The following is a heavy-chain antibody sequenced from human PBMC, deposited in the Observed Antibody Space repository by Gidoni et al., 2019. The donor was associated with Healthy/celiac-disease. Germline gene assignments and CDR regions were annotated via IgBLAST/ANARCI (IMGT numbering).Heavy chain of an antibody. J-gene: IGHJ4*02. CDR3: AKHSSPCCGDCYLHFDY. CDR2: IRGSGCST. D-gene: IGHD2-21*01. CDR1: GFTFSSYA. V-gene: IGHV3-23*01. Sequence: EVQLLESGGGLVQPGGSLRLSCAASGFTFSSYAMLWVRQAPGKGLEWVSAIRGSGCSTYYADSVKGRFTISRDNSKNTLYLQMNSLRAEDTAVYYCAKHSSPCCGDCYLHFDYWGQGTLVTVSS.